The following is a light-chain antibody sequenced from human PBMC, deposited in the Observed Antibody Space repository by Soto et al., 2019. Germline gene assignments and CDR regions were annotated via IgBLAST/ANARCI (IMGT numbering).Light chain of an antibody. J-gene: IGKJ5*01. V-gene: IGKV3-11*01. CDR3: QQRSDFIT. Sequence: EVMLTQSPGTLSLSPGERATLSCRASQSVGNNLSWYQQKPGQAPRLLIHGASTRATAIPARFSGGGSGTEFTLTISSLEPEDFAVYYCQQRSDFITFGQGTDWRL. CDR1: QSVGNN. CDR2: GAS.